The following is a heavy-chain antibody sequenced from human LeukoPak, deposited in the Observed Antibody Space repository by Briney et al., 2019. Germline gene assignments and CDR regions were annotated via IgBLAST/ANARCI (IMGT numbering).Heavy chain of an antibody. V-gene: IGHV1-18*01. Sequence: ASEKVSCKASGYTFTSYGISWVRQAPGQGLEWMGWISAYNGNTNYAQKVQGRVTMTTDTSTSTAYMELRSLISDDTAVYYCARVERGYCSSTRCYGAGYNYYDGMDVWGQGTTVTVSS. CDR2: ISAYNGNT. CDR1: GYTFTSYG. CDR3: ARVERGYCSSTRCYGAGYNYYDGMDV. D-gene: IGHD2-2*01. J-gene: IGHJ6*02.